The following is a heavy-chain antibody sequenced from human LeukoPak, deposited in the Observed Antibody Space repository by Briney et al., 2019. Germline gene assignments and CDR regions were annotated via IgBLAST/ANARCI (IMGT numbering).Heavy chain of an antibody. V-gene: IGHV4-59*01. CDR2: IYYSGST. CDR1: GGSISSYY. CDR3: ARDRHSSGWPNWFDP. J-gene: IGHJ5*02. D-gene: IGHD6-19*01. Sequence: MSSETLSLTCTVSGGSISSYYWSWIRQPPGKGLEWIGYIYYSGSTNYNPSLKSRVTISVDTSKNQFSLKLSSVTAADTAVYYCARDRHSSGWPNWFDPWGQGTLVTVSS.